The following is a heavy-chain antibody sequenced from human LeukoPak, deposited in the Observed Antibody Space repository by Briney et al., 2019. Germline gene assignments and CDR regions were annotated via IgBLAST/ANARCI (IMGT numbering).Heavy chain of an antibody. CDR3: AKDPLAYCGGDCYSTFDY. Sequence: GGSLRLSCAASGFTFSSYGMHWVRQAPGKGLEWVAVISYDGSNKYHADSVKGRFTISRDNSKNTLYLQMNSLRAEDTAVYYCAKDPLAYCGGDCYSTFDYWGQGTLVTVSS. D-gene: IGHD2-21*02. J-gene: IGHJ4*02. CDR1: GFTFSSYG. CDR2: ISYDGSNK. V-gene: IGHV3-30*18.